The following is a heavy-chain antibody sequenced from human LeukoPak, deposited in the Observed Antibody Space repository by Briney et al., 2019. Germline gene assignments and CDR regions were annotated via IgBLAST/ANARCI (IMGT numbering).Heavy chain of an antibody. CDR2: INHSGST. V-gene: IGHV4-34*01. Sequence: MPSETLSLTCAVYGGSFSGYYWSWIRQPPGKGPEWIGEINHSGSTNYNPSLKSRVTISVDTSKNQFSLKLSSVTAADTAVYYCAVVGPLYYYYYGMDVWGQGTTVTVSS. J-gene: IGHJ6*02. CDR1: GGSFSGYY. D-gene: IGHD1-26*01. CDR3: AVVGPLYYYYYGMDV.